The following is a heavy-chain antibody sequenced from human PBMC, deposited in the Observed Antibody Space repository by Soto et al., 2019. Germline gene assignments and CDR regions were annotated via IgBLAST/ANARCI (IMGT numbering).Heavy chain of an antibody. J-gene: IGHJ6*02. Sequence: GGSLSLSCAASGFTVSSNYMSWVRQAPGKGLEWVSVIYSGGSTYYADSVKGRFTISRDNSKNTLYLQMNSLRAEDTAVYYCARDLNYSSGWYYADYYYGMDVWGQGTTVTVSS. CDR2: IYSGGST. V-gene: IGHV3-66*01. CDR3: ARDLNYSSGWYYADYYYGMDV. D-gene: IGHD6-19*01. CDR1: GFTVSSNY.